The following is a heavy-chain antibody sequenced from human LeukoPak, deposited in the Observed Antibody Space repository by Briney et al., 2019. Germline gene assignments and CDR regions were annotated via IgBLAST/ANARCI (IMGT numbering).Heavy chain of an antibody. CDR3: ARALGYVAARLYYFDC. CDR1: GYSISSGYY. Sequence: SETLSLTCAVSGYSISSGYYWGWIRRPPGNGLEWIGTINHSGSTYYNPSLKSRVTISVDTSKNQFSLKLSSVTAADTAVYYCARALGYVAARLYYFDCWGQGTLVTVSS. CDR2: INHSGST. D-gene: IGHD6-6*01. V-gene: IGHV4-38-2*01. J-gene: IGHJ4*02.